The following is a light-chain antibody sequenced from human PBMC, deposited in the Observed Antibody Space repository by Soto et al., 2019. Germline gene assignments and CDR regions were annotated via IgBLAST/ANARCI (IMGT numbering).Light chain of an antibody. CDR1: QSVSSN. J-gene: IGKJ1*01. V-gene: IGKV3-15*01. CDR3: QQYNNWPRT. Sequence: EIVMTQSPATLSVSPGERATLSRRASQSVSSNLAWYQQKPGQAPRLLIYGSSTRATGLPARFSGSGSGTEFTLTISSLQSEDFAVYYCQQYNNWPRTFGQGTKVDIK. CDR2: GSS.